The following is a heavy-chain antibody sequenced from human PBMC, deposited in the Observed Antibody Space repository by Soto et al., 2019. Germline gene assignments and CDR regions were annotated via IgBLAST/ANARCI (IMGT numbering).Heavy chain of an antibody. Sequence: SETMCLTCTVYGGSFSGYYWSWIRQPPGKGLEWIGEINHSGSTNYNPSLKSRVTISVDTSKNQFSLKLSSVTAADTAVYYCARAWMGDIDYWGQGTLVTVSS. D-gene: IGHD1-26*01. CDR3: ARAWMGDIDY. CDR1: GGSFSGYY. CDR2: INHSGST. V-gene: IGHV4-34*01. J-gene: IGHJ4*02.